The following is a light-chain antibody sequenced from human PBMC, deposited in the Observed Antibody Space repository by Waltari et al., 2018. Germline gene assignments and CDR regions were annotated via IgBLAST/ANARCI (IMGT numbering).Light chain of an antibody. CDR3: QQRYIWPPIT. J-gene: IGKJ5*01. Sequence: EIVLTQSPATLSLSPGERATLSCRASPNVGKYLAWYQHKPGQAPRLLISDASNRATGIPARFSGSGSGTDFTLTISSLEPEDFAVYYCQQRYIWPPITFGQGTRLEIK. CDR2: DAS. V-gene: IGKV3-11*01. CDR1: PNVGKY.